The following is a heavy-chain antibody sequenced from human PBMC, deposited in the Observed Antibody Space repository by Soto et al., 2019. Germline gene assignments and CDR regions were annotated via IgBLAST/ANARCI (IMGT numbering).Heavy chain of an antibody. Sequence: SETLSLTCTVSGGSISSGGYYWSWIRQHPGKGLEWIGYTYYSGSTYYNPSLKSRVTISVDTSKNQFSLKLSSVTAADTAVYYCARAVGYSYLYFDYWGQGTLVTVSS. D-gene: IGHD5-18*01. V-gene: IGHV4-31*03. CDR1: GGSISSGGYY. J-gene: IGHJ4*02. CDR2: TYYSGST. CDR3: ARAVGYSYLYFDY.